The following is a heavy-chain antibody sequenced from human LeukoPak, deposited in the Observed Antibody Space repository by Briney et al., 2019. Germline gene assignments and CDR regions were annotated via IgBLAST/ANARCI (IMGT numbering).Heavy chain of an antibody. Sequence: PSETLSLTCTVSGGSVSSGSYYWSWIRQPPGKGLEWIGYIYYSGSTNYNPSLKSRVTISVDTSKNQFSLKLSSVTAADTAVYYCARGSAGQTAVTHIDYWGQGTLVTVS. CDR3: ARGSAGQTAVTHIDY. CDR1: GGSVSSGSYY. V-gene: IGHV4-61*01. J-gene: IGHJ4*02. CDR2: IYYSGST. D-gene: IGHD4-11*01.